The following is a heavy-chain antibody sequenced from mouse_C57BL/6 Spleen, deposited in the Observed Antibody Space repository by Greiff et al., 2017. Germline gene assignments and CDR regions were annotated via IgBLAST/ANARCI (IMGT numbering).Heavy chain of an antibody. CDR1: GYTFTSYW. J-gene: IGHJ3*01. CDR2: INPSNGGT. Sequence: VQLQQPGTELVKPGASVKLSCKASGYTFTSYWMHWVKQRPGQGLEWIGNINPSNGGTNYNEKVKSKATLTVDKSSSTAYMQLSSLTSEASAVYYCARMGPFITTVGACWGQVTLVTVSA. V-gene: IGHV1-53*01. D-gene: IGHD1-1*01. CDR3: ARMGPFITTVGAC.